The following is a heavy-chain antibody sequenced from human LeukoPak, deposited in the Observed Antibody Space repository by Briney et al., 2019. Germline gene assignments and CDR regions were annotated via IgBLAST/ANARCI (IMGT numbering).Heavy chain of an antibody. CDR2: LNQDGSEK. J-gene: IGHJ6*02. CDR1: GFTFRSYW. Sequence: GGSLRLSCAASGFTFRSYWMSWVRQAPGKGLEWVAILNQDGSEKYYVDSVKGRFTISRDNAENSLYLQMNSLRAEDTAIYYCARRRGDVWGQGTRSPSP. CDR3: ARRRGDV. V-gene: IGHV3-7*05.